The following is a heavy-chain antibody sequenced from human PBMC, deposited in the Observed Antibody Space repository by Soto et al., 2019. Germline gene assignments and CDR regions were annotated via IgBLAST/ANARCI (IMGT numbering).Heavy chain of an antibody. CDR1: GGSISNFH. V-gene: IGHV4-59*01. D-gene: IGHD5-18*01. Sequence: TSETLSLTCNVSGGSISNFHLSWIRQPPGKGLEWIGYIYYSGNYYNPSLTSRVSMSLDKSKNQFSLHLKSVTAADTALYFCALGGYNNGRPFDFWGQGTRVTVSS. CDR2: IYYSGN. J-gene: IGHJ4*02. CDR3: ALGGYNNGRPFDF.